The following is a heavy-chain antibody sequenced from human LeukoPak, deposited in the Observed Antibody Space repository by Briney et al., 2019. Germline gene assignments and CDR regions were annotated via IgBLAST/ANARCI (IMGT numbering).Heavy chain of an antibody. V-gene: IGHV1-18*01. D-gene: IGHD3-10*01. CDR1: GYTFTNYG. CDR3: ARMRDSDAGNYFDF. CDR2: ISISKGNT. Sequence: ASVKVSCKASGYTFTNYGISWVRQAPGQGLEWMGWISISKGNTIHGQKLPDRVTMTRDTSTSTAYMELRSLRSDDTAVYYCARMRDSDAGNYFDFWGQGTLVTVSS. J-gene: IGHJ4*02.